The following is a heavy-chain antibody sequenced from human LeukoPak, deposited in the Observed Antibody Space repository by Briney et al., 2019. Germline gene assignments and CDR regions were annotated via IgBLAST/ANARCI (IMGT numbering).Heavy chain of an antibody. CDR1: GGSISSYY. CDR2: ISNSGST. V-gene: IGHV4-59*01. J-gene: IGHJ4*02. Sequence: SETLSLTCTVSGGSISSYYWSWIRQPPGKGLEWIGYISNSGSTNYHPSLKSRVTTSSDTSKTQFTLKLTSVTAADTAVYFCARSPSGYRFDSWGQGTLVTVSS. D-gene: IGHD3-22*01. CDR3: ARSPSGYRFDS.